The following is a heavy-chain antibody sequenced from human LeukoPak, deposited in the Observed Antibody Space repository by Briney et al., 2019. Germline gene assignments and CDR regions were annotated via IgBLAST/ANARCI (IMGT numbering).Heavy chain of an antibody. CDR1: GGSFSGYY. J-gene: IGHJ6*02. D-gene: IGHD2-2*01. CDR2: INHSGST. V-gene: IGHV4-34*01. Sequence: SSETLSLTCAVYGGSFSGYYWSWIRQPPGQGLEWIGEINHSGSTNYNPSLKSRVTISVDTSKNQFSLKMSSGTAADTAVYYCARVPLVVPAVYYYYRMDVWGQGTTVTVSS. CDR3: ARVPLVVPAVYYYYRMDV.